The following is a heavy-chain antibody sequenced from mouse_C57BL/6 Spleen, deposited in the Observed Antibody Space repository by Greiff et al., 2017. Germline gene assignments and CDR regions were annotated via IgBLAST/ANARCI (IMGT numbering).Heavy chain of an antibody. CDR1: GYTFPDYE. J-gene: IGHJ1*03. CDR2: LAPETGGT. D-gene: IGHD2-2*01. V-gene: IGHV1-15*01. Sequence: VQLVGSGAELWRPGASVRLSCKASGYTFPDYEIPWVRQNPVHGLEWIGALAPETGGTAYNQKFKGKAILTADKSSRTAYLALRSLTSEDSAVYYCTRGRGYRGYFEVWGTGTTVTVSS. CDR3: TRGRGYRGYFEV.